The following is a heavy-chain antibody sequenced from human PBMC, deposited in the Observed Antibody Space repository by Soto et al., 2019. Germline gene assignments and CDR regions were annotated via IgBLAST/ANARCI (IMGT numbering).Heavy chain of an antibody. D-gene: IGHD2-15*01. V-gene: IGHV2-5*02. J-gene: IGHJ5*02. CDR1: GFSLSTSGVG. CDR2: IYWDDDK. CDR3: AHRLPDCSGGSCYLKGWFDP. Sequence: QITLKESGPTLVKPTQTLTLTCTFSGFSLSTSGVGVGWIRQPPGKALEWLALIYWDDDKRYSPSLKRRLTIPTDPSNNQVVLTMTNMDPVDTATYYCAHRLPDCSGGSCYLKGWFDPWGQGTLVTVSS.